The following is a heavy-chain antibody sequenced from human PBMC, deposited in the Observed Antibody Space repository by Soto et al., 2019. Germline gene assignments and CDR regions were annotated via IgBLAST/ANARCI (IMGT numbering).Heavy chain of an antibody. J-gene: IGHJ5*02. CDR1: GGSISSYY. D-gene: IGHD2-2*01. CDR2: IYYSGST. V-gene: IGHV4-59*01. CDR3: ATYSSSNVVYNWFDP. Sequence: SETLSLTCTVSGGSISSYYWSWIRQPPGKGLEWIGYIYYSGSTNYNPSLKSRVTMSVDTSKNQFSLTLSSVTAADTAVYYCATYSSSNVVYNWFDPWGQGTLVTVSS.